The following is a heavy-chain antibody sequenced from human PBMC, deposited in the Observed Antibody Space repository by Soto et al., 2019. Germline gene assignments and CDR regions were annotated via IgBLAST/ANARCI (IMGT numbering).Heavy chain of an antibody. CDR3: AIGHDYSSSSSYFDY. V-gene: IGHV4-34*01. J-gene: IGHJ4*02. D-gene: IGHD6-6*01. Sequence: SETLSLTCAVYGGSFSGYYWSWIRQPPGKGLEWIGEINHSGSTNYNPSLKSRVTISVDTSKNQFSLKLSSVTAADTAVYYCAIGHDYSSSSSYFDYWGQGTLVTVSS. CDR1: GGSFSGYY. CDR2: INHSGST.